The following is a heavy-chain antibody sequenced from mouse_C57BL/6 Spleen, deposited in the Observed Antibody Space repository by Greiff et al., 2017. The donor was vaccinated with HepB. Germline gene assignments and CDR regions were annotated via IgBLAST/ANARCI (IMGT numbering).Heavy chain of an antibody. D-gene: IGHD1-1*01. CDR1: GYTFTDYY. V-gene: IGHV1-26*01. J-gene: IGHJ4*01. CDR2: INPNNGGT. CDR3: ARDYYGSSTRDYAMDY. Sequence: EVQLQQSGPELVKPGASVKISCKASGYTFTDYYMNWVKQSHGKSLEWIGDINPNNGGTSYNQKFKGKATLTVDKSSSTAYMELRSLTSEDSAVYYCARDYYGSSTRDYAMDYWGQGTSVTVSS.